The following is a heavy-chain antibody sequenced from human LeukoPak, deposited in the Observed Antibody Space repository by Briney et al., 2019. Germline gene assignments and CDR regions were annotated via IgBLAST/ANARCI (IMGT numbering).Heavy chain of an antibody. V-gene: IGHV3-23*01. J-gene: IGHJ6*03. CDR3: AKGAYSNYANYYYMDV. D-gene: IGHD4-11*01. CDR2: ISGDGVSP. CDR1: GFTFNNYA. Sequence: GGSLRLSCAASGFTFNNYALAWVRQTPEKGLECVSAISGDGVSPYYVDSVRGRFTISRDNSKNMLYLQMNSLRAEDTAVYYCAKGAYSNYANYYYMDVWGKGTTVTVSS.